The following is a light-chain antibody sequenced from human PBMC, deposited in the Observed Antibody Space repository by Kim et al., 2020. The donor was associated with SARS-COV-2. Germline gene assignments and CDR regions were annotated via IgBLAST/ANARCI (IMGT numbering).Light chain of an antibody. CDR3: QQYNNWPPLT. CDR2: GAS. CDR1: QSGSSN. J-gene: IGKJ4*01. V-gene: IGKV3D-15*01. Sequence: SPGERATLSCRASQSGSSNLAWYQQKPGQAPRLLIYGASTRATGIPARFSGSGSGTEFTLTISSLQSEDFAVDYCQQYNNWPPLTFGGGTKVDIK.